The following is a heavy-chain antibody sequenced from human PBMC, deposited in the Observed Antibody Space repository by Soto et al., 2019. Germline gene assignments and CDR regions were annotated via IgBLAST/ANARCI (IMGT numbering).Heavy chain of an antibody. CDR2: IHHSGST. Sequence: QVQLQESGPGLVKPSGTLSLTCAVSGGSISSSNWWSWVRQPPGKGLEWIGEIHHSGSTNYNPSLKSRVTISVDKSKNQFSLKLSSVTAADTAVYYCARKDDSSWYEVAGWFDPWGQGTLVTVSS. CDR3: ARKDDSSWYEVAGWFDP. D-gene: IGHD6-13*01. CDR1: GGSISSSNW. V-gene: IGHV4-4*02. J-gene: IGHJ5*02.